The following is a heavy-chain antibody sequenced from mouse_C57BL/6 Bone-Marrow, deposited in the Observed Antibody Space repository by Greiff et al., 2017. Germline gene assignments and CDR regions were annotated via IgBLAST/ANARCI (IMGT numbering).Heavy chain of an antibody. Sequence: EVQRVESGGGLVKPGGSLKLSCAASGFTFSSYAMSWVRQTPEKRLEWVATISAGGSYTYYPDNVKGRFTISRDNAKNNLYLQMSHLKSEDTAIYYCARAYLWFAYWGQGTLVTVSA. V-gene: IGHV5-4*01. CDR1: GFTFSSYA. D-gene: IGHD2-10*01. J-gene: IGHJ3*01. CDR2: ISAGGSYT. CDR3: ARAYLWFAY.